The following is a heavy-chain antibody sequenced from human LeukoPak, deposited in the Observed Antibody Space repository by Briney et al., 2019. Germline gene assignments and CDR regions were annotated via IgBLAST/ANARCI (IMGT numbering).Heavy chain of an antibody. CDR2: MYHSGST. V-gene: IGHV4-38-2*02. CDR3: ARRGHSGYDNWFDP. CDR1: GYSISSAYY. Sequence: SETLSLTCSVSGYSISSAYYWGWIRQPPGKGLEWIGTMYHSGSTNYNPSLKSRVTISVDTSKNQFSLKLSSVTAADTAVYYCARRGHSGYDNWFDPWGQGTLVTVSS. J-gene: IGHJ5*02. D-gene: IGHD5-12*01.